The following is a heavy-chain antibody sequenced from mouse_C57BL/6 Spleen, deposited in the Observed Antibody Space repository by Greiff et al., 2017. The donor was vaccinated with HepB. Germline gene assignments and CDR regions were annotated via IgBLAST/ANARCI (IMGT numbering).Heavy chain of an antibody. CDR3: ASGTGYFDY. Sequence: VQLQQSGPELVKPGASVKMSCKASGYTFTDYNMHWVKQSHGKSLERIGYINPNNGGTSYNQKFKGKATLTVNKSSSTAYMELRSLTSEDSAVYYCASGTGYFDYWGQGTTLTVSS. J-gene: IGHJ2*01. CDR2: INPNNGGT. D-gene: IGHD4-1*01. V-gene: IGHV1-22*01. CDR1: GYTFTDYN.